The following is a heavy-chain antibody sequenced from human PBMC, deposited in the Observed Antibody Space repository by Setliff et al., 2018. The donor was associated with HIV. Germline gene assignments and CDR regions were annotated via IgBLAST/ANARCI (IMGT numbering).Heavy chain of an antibody. CDR1: GYTFTGYY. V-gene: IGHV1-2*02. J-gene: IGHJ4*02. Sequence: ASVKVSCKASGYTFTGYYMHWVRQAPGQGLEWMGCINLNTGNTNYAPKFQGRVTVTTDASSRTVYMEVSRLRSDDTAVYFCARDRSHEFDYWGQGTLVTVSS. CDR3: ARDRSHEFDY. CDR2: INLNTGNT.